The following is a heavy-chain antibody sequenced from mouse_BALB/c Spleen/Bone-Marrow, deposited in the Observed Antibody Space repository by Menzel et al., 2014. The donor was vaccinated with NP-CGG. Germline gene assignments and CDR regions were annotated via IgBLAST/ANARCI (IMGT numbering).Heavy chain of an antibody. J-gene: IGHJ4*01. V-gene: IGHV2-2*02. Sequence: VMLVESGPGLVQPSQSLSITCTVSGFSLTTYGVHWVRQSPGKGLEWLGVIWSGGNTDYNAAFISRLSISKDNSQSQVFFKMNSLQANDTTIYYCARNSRIYYDYEGYAMDYWGQGTSVTVSS. CDR2: IWSGGNT. D-gene: IGHD2-4*01. CDR3: ARNSRIYYDYEGYAMDY. CDR1: GFSLTTYG.